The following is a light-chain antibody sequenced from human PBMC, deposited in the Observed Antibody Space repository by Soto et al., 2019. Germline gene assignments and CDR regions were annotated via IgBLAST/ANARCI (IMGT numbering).Light chain of an antibody. J-gene: IGKJ1*01. Sequence: EIVLTQSPGTLSLSPGERATLSCRASQSVSSSYLAWYQHKPGQAPRLLIYGASSRATGIPDRFSGSGSGTDFTLTISRLEPEDFAVYYCQPRTFGQGTKVEIK. CDR2: GAS. CDR1: QSVSSSY. CDR3: QPRT. V-gene: IGKV3-20*01.